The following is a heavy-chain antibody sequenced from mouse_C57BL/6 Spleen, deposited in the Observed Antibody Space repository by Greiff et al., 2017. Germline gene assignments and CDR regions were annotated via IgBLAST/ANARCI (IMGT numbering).Heavy chain of an antibody. D-gene: IGHD4-1*01. CDR2: ISNGGGST. J-gene: IGHJ4*01. Sequence: EVQGVESGGGLVQPGGSLKLSCAASGFTFSDYYMYWVRQTPEKRLEWVAYISNGGGSTYYPDTVKGRFTISRDNAKNTLYLQMSRLKSEDTAMYYCALTGTGYAMDYWGQGTSVTVSS. V-gene: IGHV5-12*01. CDR1: GFTFSDYY. CDR3: ALTGTGYAMDY.